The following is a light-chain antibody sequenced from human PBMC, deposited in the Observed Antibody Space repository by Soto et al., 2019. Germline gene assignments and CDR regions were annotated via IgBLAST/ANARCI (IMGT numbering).Light chain of an antibody. CDR3: SSYTSTTTLL. J-gene: IGLJ2*01. Sequence: QSALTQPASVSGSPGQSITISCTGTSSDVGGYKYVSWYQQHPGKAPKLMIYDVSSRPSGVSNRFSGSKSGNTASLTISGLQAEDEAHYYCSSYTSTTTLLFGGGTKVTVL. CDR2: DVS. CDR1: SSDVGGYKY. V-gene: IGLV2-14*01.